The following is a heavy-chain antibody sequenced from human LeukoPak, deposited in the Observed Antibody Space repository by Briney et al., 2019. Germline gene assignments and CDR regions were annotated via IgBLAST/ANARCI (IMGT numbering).Heavy chain of an antibody. CDR1: GFTFSSYG. J-gene: IGHJ4*02. D-gene: IGHD4-17*01. CDR2: ISYDGSNK. Sequence: PGRPLRLSCAASGFTFSSYGMHWVRQAPGKGLEWVAVISYDGSNKYYADSVKGRFTISRDNSKNTLYLQMNSLRAEDTAVYYCAKSGYVDYGDYVRIKYFDYWGQGTLVTVSS. V-gene: IGHV3-30*18. CDR3: AKSGYVDYGDYVRIKYFDY.